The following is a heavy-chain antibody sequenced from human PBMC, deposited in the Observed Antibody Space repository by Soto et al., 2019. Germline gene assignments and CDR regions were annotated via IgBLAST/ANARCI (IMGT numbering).Heavy chain of an antibody. J-gene: IGHJ4*02. CDR2: IIASIGNT. CDR1: GGTFSSYA. D-gene: IGHD1-26*01. V-gene: IGHV1-3*01. CDR3: ASTSSLSNYFDY. Sequence: GASVKVSCKASGGTFSSYAISWVRQAPGQGLEWMGGIIASIGNTKYSQKFQGRVTITRDTSASTAYMELSSLRSEDTAVYYCASTSSLSNYFDYWGQGTLVTVSS.